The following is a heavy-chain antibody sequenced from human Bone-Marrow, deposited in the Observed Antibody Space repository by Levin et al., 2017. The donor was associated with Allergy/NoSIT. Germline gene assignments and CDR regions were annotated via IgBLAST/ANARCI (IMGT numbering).Heavy chain of an antibody. CDR1: GGSISSGGYY. J-gene: IGHJ3*02. CDR3: ARVPGGYYDILTGYHGDAFDS. D-gene: IGHD3-9*01. CDR2: IYYSGST. Sequence: SETLSLTCTVSGGSISSGGYYWSWIRQYPGKGLEWIAYIYYSGSTYYNPSLKSRVTISVDTSKNQFSLKLSSVTAADTAMYYCARVPGGYYDILTGYHGDAFDSWGQGTMVTVSS. V-gene: IGHV4-31*03.